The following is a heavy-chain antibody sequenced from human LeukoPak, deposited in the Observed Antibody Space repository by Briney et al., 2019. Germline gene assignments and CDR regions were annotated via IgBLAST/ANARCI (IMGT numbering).Heavy chain of an antibody. D-gene: IGHD3-22*01. CDR3: ARGYYYDSSGYYVLFDY. CDR1: GYTFTSYG. V-gene: IGHV1-18*01. CDR2: ISAYNGNT. J-gene: IGHJ4*02. Sequence: GASVKVSCKASGYTFTSYGISWVRQAPGQGLEWMGWISAYNGNTNYAQKLQGRVTMTTDTSTSTAYMELRSLRSDDTAVYYCARGYYYDSSGYYVLFDYWGQGTLVTVSS.